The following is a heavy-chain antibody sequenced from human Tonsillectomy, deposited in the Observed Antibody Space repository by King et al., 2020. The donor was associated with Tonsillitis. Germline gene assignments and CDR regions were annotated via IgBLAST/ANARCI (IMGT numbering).Heavy chain of an antibody. CDR1: GFTFYNYA. V-gene: IGHV3-23*04. J-gene: IGHJ5*02. CDR3: AKDASGSLGRFDP. D-gene: IGHD3-10*01. CDR2: ISGSGSGT. Sequence: DVQLVESGGGLAQPGGSLRLSCASSGFTFYNYAMTRVRQTPGKGLEWVSTISGSGSGTYYADSVQGRCTISRDNSKSTLYLQMNSLRAEDTAIYYCAKDASGSLGRFDPWGQGTLVTVSS.